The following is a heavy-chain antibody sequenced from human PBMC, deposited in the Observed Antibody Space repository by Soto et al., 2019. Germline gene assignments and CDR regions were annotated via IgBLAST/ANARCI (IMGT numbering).Heavy chain of an antibody. V-gene: IGHV3-30-3*01. CDR2: ISYDGSNK. Sequence: GGSLRLSCAASGFTFSSYAMHWVRQAPGKGLEWVAVISYDGSNKYYADSVEGRFTISRDNSKNTLYLQMNSLRAEDTAVYYCARDLXGLLWFGELLWAAGMDVWGQGTTVTVSS. J-gene: IGHJ6*02. CDR3: ARDLXGLLWFGELLWAAGMDV. CDR1: GFTFSSYA. D-gene: IGHD3-10*01.